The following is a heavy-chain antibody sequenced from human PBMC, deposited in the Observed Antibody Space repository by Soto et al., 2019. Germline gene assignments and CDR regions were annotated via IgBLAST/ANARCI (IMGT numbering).Heavy chain of an antibody. CDR3: ARDGRYDFWSGYRAFDI. Sequence: GGSLRLSCAASGFTFSGSAMQWVRQASGKGLEWVGRIRTEPYSYAAAYAASVKGRFTIFRDDSKNTAYLQMNSLKTEDTAVYYCARDGRYDFWSGYRAFDIWGQGTMVTVSS. J-gene: IGHJ3*02. CDR1: GFTFSGSA. V-gene: IGHV3-73*01. CDR2: IRTEPYSYAA. D-gene: IGHD3-3*01.